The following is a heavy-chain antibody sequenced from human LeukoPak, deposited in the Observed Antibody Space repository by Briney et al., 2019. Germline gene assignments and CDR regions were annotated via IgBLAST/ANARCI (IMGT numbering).Heavy chain of an antibody. D-gene: IGHD1-26*01. CDR1: GDSVSSNSAA. V-gene: IGHV6-1*01. J-gene: IGHJ4*02. Sequence: SQTLSLTCAISGDSVSSNSAAWNWIRQSPSRGLEWLGRTYYRSKWYNDYAVSVKSRITINPDTSKNQFSLQLNSVTPEDTAVYYCARDSSITVGATHVYFDYWGQGTLVTVSS. CDR2: TYYRSKWYN. CDR3: ARDSSITVGATHVYFDY.